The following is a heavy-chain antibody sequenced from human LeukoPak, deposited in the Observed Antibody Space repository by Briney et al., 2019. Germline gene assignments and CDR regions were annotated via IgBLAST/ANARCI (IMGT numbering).Heavy chain of an antibody. CDR2: ISGSGGDT. D-gene: IGHD6-19*01. J-gene: IGHJ5*02. Sequence: GGSLRLSCAASGFTFSNYAMTWVRQAPGKGLEWVSTISGSGGDTYYADSVKGRFTVSRDNSRNTLYLQMKSLRAEDTAVYYCAKDPDDYSSGWYWFDPWGQGTLVTVSS. V-gene: IGHV3-23*01. CDR3: AKDPDDYSSGWYWFDP. CDR1: GFTFSNYA.